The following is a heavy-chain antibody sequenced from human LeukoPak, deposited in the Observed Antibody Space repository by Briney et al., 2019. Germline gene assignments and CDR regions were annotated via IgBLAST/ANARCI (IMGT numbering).Heavy chain of an antibody. V-gene: IGHV3-74*01. CDR3: ARRASTSDPWFDT. CDR1: GFTFSSYW. Sequence: GGSLSLSCAASGFTFSSYWMHWVRQAPGKGLVWVSRINSDGSSTNYADSVKGRFTISRDNAKNTLYLQMNSLRAEDMAVYYCARRASTSDPWFDTWGQGTLVTVSS. D-gene: IGHD5/OR15-5a*01. J-gene: IGHJ5*02. CDR2: INSDGSST.